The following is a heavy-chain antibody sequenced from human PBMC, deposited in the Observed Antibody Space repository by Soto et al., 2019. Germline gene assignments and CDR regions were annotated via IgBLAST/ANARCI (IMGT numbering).Heavy chain of an antibody. V-gene: IGHV3-53*04. D-gene: IGHD6-19*01. CDR3: ARVIAVAGTDAFDI. CDR1: GFTVSSNY. J-gene: IGHJ3*02. Sequence: EVQLVESGGGLVQPGGSLRLSCAASGFTVSSNYMSWVRQAPGKGLEWVSVIYSGGSTYYADSVKGRFTISRHNSKNTLYLQMNSLRAEDTAVYYWARVIAVAGTDAFDIWGQGTTVTVSS. CDR2: IYSGGST.